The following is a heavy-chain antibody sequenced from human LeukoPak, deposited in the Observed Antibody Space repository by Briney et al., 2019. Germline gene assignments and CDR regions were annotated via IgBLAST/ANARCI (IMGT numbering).Heavy chain of an antibody. CDR1: GVSISSYY. V-gene: IGHV4-4*07. D-gene: IGHD3-22*01. J-gene: IGHJ4*02. Sequence: PSETLSLTCTVYGVSISSYYWSWLRQPAGKGLEWIGRIYTSGSTNYNPSLKSRVTMSVDTSKNQFSLKLSSVTAADTAVYYCATDLATNYYDSSGYLYWGQGTLVTVSS. CDR3: ATDLATNYYDSSGYLY. CDR2: IYTSGST.